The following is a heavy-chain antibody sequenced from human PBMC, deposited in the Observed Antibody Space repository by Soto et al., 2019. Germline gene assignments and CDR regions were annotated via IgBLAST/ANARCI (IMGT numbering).Heavy chain of an antibody. Sequence: QLQLQESGPGLVKPSETLSLTCTVSGGSISNTIYYWGWIRQPPGTGLEFIASIYYSGNTYYNPSLKGRVTISVDTSNLQFSLKLSSVTAADTAVYYCARLHSGPVWYFDLWGRGTLVSVSS. J-gene: IGHJ2*01. V-gene: IGHV4-39*01. CDR2: IYYSGNT. CDR3: ARLHSGPVWYFDL. CDR1: GGSISNTIYY. D-gene: IGHD2-15*01.